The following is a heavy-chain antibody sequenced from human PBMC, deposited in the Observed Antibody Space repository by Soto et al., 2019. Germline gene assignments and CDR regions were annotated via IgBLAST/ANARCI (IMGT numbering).Heavy chain of an antibody. CDR1: GFTISGKKY. CDR2: LYDVDGS. CDR3: ATWHEREHAYDV. D-gene: IGHD1-1*01. J-gene: IGHJ3*01. Sequence: DVQLVESGGGLIQPGESLRLSCVAFGFTISGKKYVAWVRQAPGKGLEWVSALYDVDGSFYADSVKGRFTTSSDSSKTPVYLQMNDLRPDDTAVYYFATWHEREHAYDVWGQGTTVTVSS. V-gene: IGHV3-53*01.